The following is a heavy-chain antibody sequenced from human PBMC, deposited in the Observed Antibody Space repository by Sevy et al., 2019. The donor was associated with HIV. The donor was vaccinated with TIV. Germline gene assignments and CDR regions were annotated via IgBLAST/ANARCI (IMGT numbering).Heavy chain of an antibody. CDR3: ARQRRPWELGGDWFDP. V-gene: IGHV4-39*01. J-gene: IGHJ5*02. D-gene: IGHD1-26*01. Sequence: SETLSLTCTVSGGSISSSSYYWGWIRQPPGKGLEWIGTIDYSGSTYYNPSLKSRVTISADTSKNQFSLKLSSVTATDTAVYYCARQRRPWELGGDWFDPWGQGTLVTVSS. CDR1: GGSISSSSYY. CDR2: IDYSGST.